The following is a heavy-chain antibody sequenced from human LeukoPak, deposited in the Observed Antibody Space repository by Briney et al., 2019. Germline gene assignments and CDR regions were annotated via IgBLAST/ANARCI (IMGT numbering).Heavy chain of an antibody. Sequence: GESLQISCKGSGYSFTSYWIGWVRQLPGKGLEWMGIIYPGDSDTRYSPSFQGQVTISADKSISTAYLQWSSLKASDTAVYYCARLSSSWYVHFDYWGQGTLVTVSS. D-gene: IGHD6-13*01. CDR1: GYSFTSYW. V-gene: IGHV5-51*01. CDR3: ARLSSSWYVHFDY. J-gene: IGHJ4*02. CDR2: IYPGDSDT.